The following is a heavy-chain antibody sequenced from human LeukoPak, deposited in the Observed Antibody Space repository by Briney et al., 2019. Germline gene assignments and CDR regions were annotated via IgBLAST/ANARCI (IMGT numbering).Heavy chain of an antibody. CDR2: MNPNSGNT. CDR3: ARRSGWYRKGVRGRWFDP. D-gene: IGHD6-19*01. V-gene: IGHV1-8*01. CDR1: GYTFPSYD. J-gene: IGHJ5*02. Sequence: ASVKVSCKASGYTFPSYDINWVRQATGQGLEWMGWMNPNSGNTGYAQKFQGRVTMTRNTSISTAYMELSSLRSEDTAVYYCARRSGWYRKGVRGRWFDPWGQGTLVTVSS.